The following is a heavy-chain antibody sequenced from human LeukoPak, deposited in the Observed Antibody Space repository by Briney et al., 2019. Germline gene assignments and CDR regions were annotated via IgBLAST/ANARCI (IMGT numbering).Heavy chain of an antibody. J-gene: IGHJ4*02. V-gene: IGHV3-30*02. Sequence: GGSLRLSCAASGFTFSSYSMNWVRQAPGKGLEWVAFIRYDGSNKYYADSVKGRFTISRDNSKNTLYLQMNSLRAEDTAVYYCAKAPGWFGELDYWGQGTLVTVSS. CDR1: GFTFSSYS. CDR3: AKAPGWFGELDY. D-gene: IGHD3-10*01. CDR2: IRYDGSNK.